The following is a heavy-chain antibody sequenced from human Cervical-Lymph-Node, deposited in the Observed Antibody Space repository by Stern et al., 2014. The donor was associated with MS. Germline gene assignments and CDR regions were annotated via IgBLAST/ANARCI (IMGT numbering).Heavy chain of an antibody. Sequence: QVTLRESGPALVKSRQTLTLTCTFSGFSIDTSGKCVSWVRQSPGKALEWLALIDWDDDKHYSTSLKTRLTISKDTPKNQVVLTMTDMEPVDTATYYCAFSSSWAFETWGQGTQVTVSS. J-gene: IGHJ4*02. CDR3: AFSSSWAFET. D-gene: IGHD3-22*01. CDR2: IDWDDDK. V-gene: IGHV2-70*19. CDR1: GFSIDTSGKC.